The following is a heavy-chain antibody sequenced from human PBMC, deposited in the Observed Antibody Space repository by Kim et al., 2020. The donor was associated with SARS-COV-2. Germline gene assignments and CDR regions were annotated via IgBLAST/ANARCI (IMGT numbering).Heavy chain of an antibody. Sequence: SETLSLTCTVSGGSITNYYWSWIRRTPGQGLEWIGYIHYTGSTKYNPSLKSRVTISVDTSKNQFSLQLTSVTAADTAVYYCARGGWYSAYWGQGTLVTVSS. CDR3: ARGGWYSAY. D-gene: IGHD6-19*01. CDR1: GGSITNYY. V-gene: IGHV4-59*01. CDR2: IHYTGST. J-gene: IGHJ4*02.